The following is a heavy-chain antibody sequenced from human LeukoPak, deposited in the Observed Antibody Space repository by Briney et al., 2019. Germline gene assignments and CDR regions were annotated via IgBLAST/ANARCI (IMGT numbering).Heavy chain of an antibody. CDR2: IYYGGST. D-gene: IGHD3-3*01. Sequence: SETLSLTCTVSGGSIRRSAYYWGWIRQPPGKGLEWIGSIYYGGSTYYTPSLKSRVTISIDTSKNQFSLNLTSVTAAASGVYYCAKSSGMVIHNWFDSWGQGTLVTVSS. J-gene: IGHJ5*01. V-gene: IGHV4-39*01. CDR1: GGSIRRSAYY. CDR3: AKSSGMVIHNWFDS.